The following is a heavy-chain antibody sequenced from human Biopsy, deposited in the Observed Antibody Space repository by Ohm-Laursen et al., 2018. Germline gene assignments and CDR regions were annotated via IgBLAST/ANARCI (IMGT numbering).Heavy chain of an antibody. CDR2: IIEVSSHI. Sequence: SLRLSRTAPGFTFSSFSMNWVGQAPGRGRGGISNIIEVSSHIYDADSVKGRITVARDNAKNSLYLQLNSLRAEDTAVYYCARDSSGTARAGGMDVWGQGTTVTVSS. J-gene: IGHJ6*02. CDR3: ARDSSGTARAGGMDV. V-gene: IGHV3-21*01. D-gene: IGHD6-6*01. CDR1: GFTFSSFS.